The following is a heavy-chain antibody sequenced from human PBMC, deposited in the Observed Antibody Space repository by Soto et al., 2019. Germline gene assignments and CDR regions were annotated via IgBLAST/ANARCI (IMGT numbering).Heavy chain of an antibody. CDR1: VDSVSSNSAA. CDR2: TYYRSKWYT. J-gene: IGHJ5*02. D-gene: IGHD6-25*01. Sequence: SQTLSLTCAISVDSVSSNSAAWNWIRQSPSRGLEWLGRTYYRSKWYTDYAVSVKSRITINPDTSRNQFSLQLNSVTPEDTAVYYCARSIAAAATYNWFDRWGQGTLVTVSS. CDR3: ARSIAAAATYNWFDR. V-gene: IGHV6-1*01.